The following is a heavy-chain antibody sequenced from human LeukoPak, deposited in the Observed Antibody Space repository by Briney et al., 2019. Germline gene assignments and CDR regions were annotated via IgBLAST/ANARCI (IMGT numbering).Heavy chain of an antibody. CDR3: ARAIESYYYDSSGYYSGYYFDY. CDR1: GYSISSGYY. CDR2: IYHSGST. Sequence: SETLSLTCAVSGYSISSGYYWGWIRQPPGKGLEWIGSIYHSGSTYYNPSLKGRVTISVDTSKNQFSLKLSSVTAADTAVYYCARAIESYYYDSSGYYSGYYFDYWGQGTLVTVSS. D-gene: IGHD3-22*01. V-gene: IGHV4-38-2*01. J-gene: IGHJ4*02.